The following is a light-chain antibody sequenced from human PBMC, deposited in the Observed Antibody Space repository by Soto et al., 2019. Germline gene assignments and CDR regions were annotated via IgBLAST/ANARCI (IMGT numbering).Light chain of an antibody. Sequence: QSALTQPASVSGSPGQSITISCTGTSSDVGGHNYVSWYQQHPGTAPKLMIYEVTNRPSGVSNRFSGSKSGNTASLTISGLQAEDEAEYYCGAWDDSLNAWVFGGGTKLTVL. CDR1: SSDVGGHNY. J-gene: IGLJ2*01. CDR3: GAWDDSLNAWV. CDR2: EVT. V-gene: IGLV2-14*01.